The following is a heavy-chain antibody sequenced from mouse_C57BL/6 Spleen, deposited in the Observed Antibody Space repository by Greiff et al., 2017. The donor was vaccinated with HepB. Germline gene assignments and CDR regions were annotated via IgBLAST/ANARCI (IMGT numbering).Heavy chain of an antibody. J-gene: IGHJ1*03. CDR2: IDPETGGT. Sequence: VQGVESGAELVRPGASVTLSCKASGYTFTDYEMHWVKQTPVHGLEWIGAIDPETGGTAYNQKFKGKAILTADKSSSTAYMELRSLTSEDSAVYYLQLRYFDVWGTGTTVTVSS. CDR1: GYTFTDYE. D-gene: IGHD3-1*01. V-gene: IGHV1-15*01. CDR3: QLRYFDV.